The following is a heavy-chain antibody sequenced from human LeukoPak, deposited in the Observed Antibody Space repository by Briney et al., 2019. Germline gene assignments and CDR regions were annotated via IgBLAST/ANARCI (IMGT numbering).Heavy chain of an antibody. D-gene: IGHD6-6*01. J-gene: IGHJ4*02. V-gene: IGHV3-7*03. Sequence: PGGSLRLSCAASGFTFSNAWMSWVRQAPGKGLEWVASIKQDGSEKYYVDSVKGRFTISRDNAENSLSLQMNSLRAEDTAVYYCASAGGDSRSPLPFYYWGQGTLVTVSS. CDR2: IKQDGSEK. CDR1: GFTFSNAW. CDR3: ASAGGDSRSPLPFYY.